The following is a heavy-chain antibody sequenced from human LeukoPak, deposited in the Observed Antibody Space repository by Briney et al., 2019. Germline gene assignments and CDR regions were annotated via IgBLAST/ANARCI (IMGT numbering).Heavy chain of an antibody. CDR3: ARGSYGAYNYCDY. CDR2: IGFDGNNK. CDR1: GFTFSSYG. V-gene: IGHV3-33*01. D-gene: IGHD4/OR15-4a*01. J-gene: IGHJ4*02. Sequence: PGGSLRLSCAASGFTFSSYGMHCVRQAPARGLEWVAVIGFDGNNKFYADSMKGRFTISRDNSKNTLYLQMNSLRAEDTAVYYCARGSYGAYNYCDYWGQGTLVTVSS.